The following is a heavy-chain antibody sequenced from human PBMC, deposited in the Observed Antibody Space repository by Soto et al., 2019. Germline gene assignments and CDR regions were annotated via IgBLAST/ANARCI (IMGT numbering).Heavy chain of an antibody. J-gene: IGHJ4*02. CDR3: ARDCSGGDYYY. CDR1: GFSLSYYW. D-gene: IGHD2-21*02. Sequence: EVQLVESGGGLVQPGGSLKLSCAASGFSLSYYWMSWVRQAPGKGLEWVANIKEDGSEKYYVDSVKGRFTISRDNAKNSVYLQMNSLRVEDTAVYYCARDCSGGDYYYWGQGTLVTVSS. CDR2: IKEDGSEK. V-gene: IGHV3-7*01.